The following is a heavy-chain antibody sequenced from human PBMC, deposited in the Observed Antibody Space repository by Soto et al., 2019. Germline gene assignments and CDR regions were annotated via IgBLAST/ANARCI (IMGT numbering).Heavy chain of an antibody. CDR1: GFTFSSYG. J-gene: IGHJ6*02. CDR2: VLSDGSNQ. Sequence: GGSLRLSCAASGFTFSSYGMHRVRQAPGKGLEWVAVVLSDGSNQYYADFVVGGFTISSDNSKNSLYLQMFGLRVEATAVYYCAKCVSVGATVDYFLGMEVGGQGATVTVSS. CDR3: AKCVSVGATVDYFLGMEV. V-gene: IGHV3-30*18. D-gene: IGHD1-26*01.